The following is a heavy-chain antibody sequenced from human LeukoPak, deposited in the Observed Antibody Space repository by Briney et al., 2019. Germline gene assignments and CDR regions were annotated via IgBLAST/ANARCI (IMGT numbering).Heavy chain of an antibody. Sequence: SETLSLTCTVSGGSISSYYWSWIRQPPGKGLEWIGYIYYSGSTNYNPSLKSRVTISVDTSKNQFSLKLSSVTAADTAVYYCAKDTPLFVGGTLDYWGQGTLVTVSS. V-gene: IGHV4-59*12. CDR1: GGSISSYY. CDR3: AKDTPLFVGGTLDY. J-gene: IGHJ4*02. CDR2: IYYSGST. D-gene: IGHD3-16*01.